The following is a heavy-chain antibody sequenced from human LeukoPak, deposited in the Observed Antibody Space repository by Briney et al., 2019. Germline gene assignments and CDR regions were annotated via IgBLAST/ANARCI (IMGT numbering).Heavy chain of an antibody. V-gene: IGHV4-34*01. CDR3: ARNRPRYDILTGYYKPDWYFDL. CDR2: INHSGST. Sequence: SETLSLTCAVYGGSFSGYYWSWIRQPPGKGLEWIGEINHSGSTNYNPSPKSRVTISVDTSKNQFSLKLSAETAADTAVYYCARNRPRYDILTGYYKPDWYFDLWGRGTLVTVSS. J-gene: IGHJ2*01. CDR1: GGSFSGYY. D-gene: IGHD3-9*01.